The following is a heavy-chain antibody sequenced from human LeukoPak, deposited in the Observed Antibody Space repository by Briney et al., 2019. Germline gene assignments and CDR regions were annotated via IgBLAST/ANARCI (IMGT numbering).Heavy chain of an antibody. V-gene: IGHV1-3*01. D-gene: IGHD2-2*01. Sequence: ASVKVSCKASGYTFTSYGISWVRQAPGQGLEWMGWINAGNGNTKYSQKFQGRVTITRDTSASTAYMELSSLRSEDTAVYYCARGGRAIVVVPAAMIYWGQGTLVTVSS. J-gene: IGHJ4*02. CDR2: INAGNGNT. CDR1: GYTFTSYG. CDR3: ARGGRAIVVVPAAMIY.